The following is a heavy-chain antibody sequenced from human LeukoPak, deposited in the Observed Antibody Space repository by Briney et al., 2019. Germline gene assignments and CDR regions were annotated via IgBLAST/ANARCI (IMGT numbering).Heavy chain of an antibody. D-gene: IGHD5/OR15-5a*01. J-gene: IGHJ2*01. Sequence: GGSLRLSCAASGFTFSSYGMEWVRQAPGKGLEWLADIWYDGSKKYYADSVKGRFTISRDNSNNMVDLQMNSLRVEDTAVYYCVRAVGVSGRGYFDLWGRGTLVTVSS. CDR3: VRAVGVSGRGYFDL. CDR2: IWYDGSKK. V-gene: IGHV3-33*01. CDR1: GFTFSSYG.